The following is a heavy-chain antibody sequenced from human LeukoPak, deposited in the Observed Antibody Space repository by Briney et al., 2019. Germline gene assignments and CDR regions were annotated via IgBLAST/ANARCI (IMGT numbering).Heavy chain of an antibody. Sequence: GRSLRLSCAASGFTFSSYAMLWVRQAPGKGLEWVAVISYDGSNKYYADSVKGRFTISRDNSKNTLYLQMNSLRAEDTAVYYCASGTVTFWGQGTLVTVSS. CDR3: ASGTVTF. D-gene: IGHD4-17*01. CDR2: ISYDGSNK. V-gene: IGHV3-30*04. J-gene: IGHJ4*02. CDR1: GFTFSSYA.